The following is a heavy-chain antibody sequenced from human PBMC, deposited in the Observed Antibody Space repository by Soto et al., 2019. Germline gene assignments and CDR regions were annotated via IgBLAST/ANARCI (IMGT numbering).Heavy chain of an antibody. Sequence: ASVKVSCKASGYTFTGYYMHWVRQAPGQGLKWMGWINPNSGGTNYAQKFQGRVTMTRDTSISTAYMELSRLRSDDTAVYYCAREYYYDSSIAYWGQGTLVTVSS. CDR3: AREYYYDSSIAY. J-gene: IGHJ4*02. D-gene: IGHD3-22*01. CDR1: GYTFTGYY. V-gene: IGHV1-2*02. CDR2: INPNSGGT.